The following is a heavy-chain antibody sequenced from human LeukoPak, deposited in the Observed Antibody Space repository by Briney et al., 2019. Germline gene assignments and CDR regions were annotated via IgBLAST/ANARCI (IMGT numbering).Heavy chain of an antibody. J-gene: IGHJ5*02. Sequence: PSETLSLTCTVSGGSISSSSYYWGWIRQPPGKGLEWIGSIYYSGSTYYNPSLKSRVTISVDTSKNQFSLKLSSVTAADTAVYYCARRSVVVIAHNWFDPWGQGTLVTVSS. CDR3: ARRSVVVIAHNWFDP. CDR2: IYYSGST. D-gene: IGHD2-21*01. V-gene: IGHV4-39*01. CDR1: GGSISSSSYY.